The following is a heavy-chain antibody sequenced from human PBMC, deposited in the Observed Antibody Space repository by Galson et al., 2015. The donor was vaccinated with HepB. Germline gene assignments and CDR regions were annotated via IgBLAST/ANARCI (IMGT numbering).Heavy chain of an antibody. J-gene: IGHJ5*01. CDR1: GFTFGDYA. D-gene: IGHD3-9*01. V-gene: IGHV3-49*03. CDR2: IGGKALGGTI. CDR3: TRSYDNWTAHPGWFDS. Sequence: SLRLSCAASGFTFGDYAISWFRQAPGKGLEWVGFIGGKALGGTIEYAASVKGRFTISRDDSKSIAYLQMNSLKTEDTAVYYCTRSYDNWTAHPGWFDSWGRGTLVTVST.